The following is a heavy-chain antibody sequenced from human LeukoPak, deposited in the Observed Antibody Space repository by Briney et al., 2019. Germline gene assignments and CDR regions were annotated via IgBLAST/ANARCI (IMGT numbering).Heavy chain of an antibody. CDR1: GYTFTGYY. CDR2: INPNNGGT. CDR3: ARGPFDY. V-gene: IGHV1-2*06. Sequence: ASVEVSCKASGYTFTGYYIHWVRQAPGQGLEWMGRINPNNGGTNYAQKFQGRVTMTRDTSISTAYMELSSLRSEDTAVYYCARGPFDYWGQGTLVTVSS. J-gene: IGHJ4*02.